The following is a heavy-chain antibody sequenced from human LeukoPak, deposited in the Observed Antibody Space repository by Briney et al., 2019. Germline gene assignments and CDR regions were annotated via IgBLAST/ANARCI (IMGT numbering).Heavy chain of an antibody. V-gene: IGHV4-31*03. CDR1: GGSIRSDGYY. Sequence: SETLSLTCTVSGGSIRSDGYYWSWIRQHPGKGLEWIAYIYHSGSTYYNPSLKSRTTISVDRSKNQFSLKLSSVTAADTAVYYCARGTVLGYNWFDPWGQGTLVTVSS. J-gene: IGHJ5*02. CDR2: IYHSGST. CDR3: ARGTVLGYNWFDP. D-gene: IGHD3-16*01.